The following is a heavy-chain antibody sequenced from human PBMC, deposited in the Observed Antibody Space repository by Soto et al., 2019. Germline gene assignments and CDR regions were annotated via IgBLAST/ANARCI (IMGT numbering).Heavy chain of an antibody. Sequence: GGSLRLSCAASGFTFSSYWMHWVRQAPGKGLMWISRLNSGGTTANYAVSVSGRFTISRDNAKNALYLQLNSLSDEDTAVYYCARGVPGYYAVDVWGQGTTVTVSS. V-gene: IGHV3-74*01. J-gene: IGHJ6*02. CDR2: LNSGGTTA. CDR1: GFTFSSYW. CDR3: ARGVPGYYAVDV.